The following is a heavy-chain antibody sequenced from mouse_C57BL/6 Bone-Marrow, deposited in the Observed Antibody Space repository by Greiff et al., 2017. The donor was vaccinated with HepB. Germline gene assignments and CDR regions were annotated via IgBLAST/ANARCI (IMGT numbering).Heavy chain of an antibody. V-gene: IGHV1-50*01. CDR1: GYTFTSYW. CDR3: ARWGGSSYAFDY. Sequence: QVQLQQPGAELVKPGASVKLSCKASGYTFTSYWMQWVKQRPGQGLEWIGEIDPSDSYTNYNQKFKGKATLTVDTSSSTAYMQLSSLTSEDAAVYYCARWGGSSYAFDYWGQGTTLTVSS. CDR2: IDPSDSYT. D-gene: IGHD1-1*01. J-gene: IGHJ2*01.